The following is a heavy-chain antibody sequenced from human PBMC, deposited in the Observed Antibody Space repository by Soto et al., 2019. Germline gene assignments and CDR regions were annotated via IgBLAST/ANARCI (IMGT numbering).Heavy chain of an antibody. CDR1: GGSISSYY. D-gene: IGHD2-15*01. J-gene: IGHJ4*02. CDR2: IYYSGST. CDR3: ARHAFVSVAATDY. V-gene: IGHV4-59*08. Sequence: SETLSLTCTVSGGSISSYYWSWIRQPPGKGLEWIGYIYYSGSTNYNPSLKSRVTISVDTSKNQFSLKLSSVTAADTAVYYCARHAFVSVAATDYWGQGTLVTVSS.